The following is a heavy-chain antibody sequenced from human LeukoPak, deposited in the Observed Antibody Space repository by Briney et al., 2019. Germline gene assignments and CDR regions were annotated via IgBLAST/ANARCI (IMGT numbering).Heavy chain of an antibody. Sequence: PGGSLRLSCAASGFTFSSYAMSWVRQAPGKGLEWVSAISGSGGSTYYADSVKGRFTISRDNSKNTLYLQMNSLRAEDTAVYYCAKAKHRGSYPFGDAFDIWGQGTMVTVSS. J-gene: IGHJ3*02. CDR1: GFTFSSYA. V-gene: IGHV3-23*01. CDR3: AKAKHRGSYPFGDAFDI. D-gene: IGHD1-26*01. CDR2: ISGSGGST.